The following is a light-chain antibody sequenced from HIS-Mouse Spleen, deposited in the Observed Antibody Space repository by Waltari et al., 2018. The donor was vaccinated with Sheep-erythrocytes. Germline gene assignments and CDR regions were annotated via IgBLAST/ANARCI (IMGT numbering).Light chain of an antibody. CDR3: QQYDNLLT. CDR1: QDISNY. V-gene: IGKV1-33*01. J-gene: IGKJ4*02. Sequence: DIQMTQSPSSLSASVGDRVTIPCQASQDISNYLNWYQPKPGKAPKLLIYDASNLETGVPSRFSGSGAVTDFTFTISSLQPEDIATYYCQQYDNLLTFGGGTKVELK. CDR2: DAS.